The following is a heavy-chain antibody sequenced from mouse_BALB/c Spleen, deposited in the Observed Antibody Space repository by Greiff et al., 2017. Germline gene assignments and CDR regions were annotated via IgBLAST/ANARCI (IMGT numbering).Heavy chain of an antibody. V-gene: IGHV1-80*01. D-gene: IGHD2-14*01. CDR2: IYPGDGET. Sequence: QVQLQQSGAEPVRPGSSVKISCKASGYAFSSYWMNWVKQRPGQGLEWIGQIYPGDGETNYNGKFKGKATMTADKSSSTAYMQLSRLTSEDSAFYFCAREEYDERYYYAMDNWGRGTSVTVSS. J-gene: IGHJ4*01. CDR1: GYAFSSYW. CDR3: AREEYDERYYYAMDN.